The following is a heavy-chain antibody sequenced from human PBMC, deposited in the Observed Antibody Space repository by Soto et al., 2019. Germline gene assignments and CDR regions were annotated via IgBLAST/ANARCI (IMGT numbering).Heavy chain of an antibody. CDR2: IYYSGST. J-gene: IGHJ4*02. Sequence: SETLSLTCSVADGSISSSGSFWGWIRQPPGKGLEWIGSIYYSGSTYYNPSLKSRVTVSVDTSKNQFSLKLTSVTAADTAVYYCARDKITGLFDYWGQGTLVTVSS. D-gene: IGHD2-8*02. V-gene: IGHV4-39*02. CDR1: DGSISSSGSF. CDR3: ARDKITGLFDY.